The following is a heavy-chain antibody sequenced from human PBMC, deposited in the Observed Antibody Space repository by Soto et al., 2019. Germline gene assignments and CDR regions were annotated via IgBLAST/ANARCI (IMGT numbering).Heavy chain of an antibody. CDR2: INAGNGNT. V-gene: IGHV1-3*01. Sequence: ASVKVSCKASGYTFTSYAMHWVRQAPGQRLEWMGWINAGNGNTKYSQKFQGRVTITRDTSASTAYMELSSLRSEDTAVYYCARKYSGSYYALPPFDYWGQGTLVTVSS. J-gene: IGHJ4*02. CDR3: ARKYSGSYYALPPFDY. CDR1: GYTFTSYA. D-gene: IGHD1-26*01.